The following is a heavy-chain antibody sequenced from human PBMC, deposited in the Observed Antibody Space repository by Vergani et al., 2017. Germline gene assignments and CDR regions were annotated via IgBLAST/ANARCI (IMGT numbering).Heavy chain of an antibody. CDR1: GGTFSSYT. V-gene: IGHV1-69*02. CDR3: ARSPLPYYYDSSGYYSTNYYYYGMDV. CDR2: IIPILGIA. J-gene: IGHJ6*02. Sequence: QVQLVQSGAEVKKPGSSVKVSCKASGGTFSSYTISWVRQAPGQGLEWMGRIIPILGIANYAQKFQGRVTITADTSTSTAYMELSSLISEDTAVYYCARSPLPYYYDSSGYYSTNYYYYGMDVWGQGTTVTVSS. D-gene: IGHD3-22*01.